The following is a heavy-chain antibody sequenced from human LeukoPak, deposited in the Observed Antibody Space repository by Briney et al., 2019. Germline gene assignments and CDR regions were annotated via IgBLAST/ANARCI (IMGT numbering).Heavy chain of an antibody. CDR1: GFTVSSNY. CDR2: IYSGGST. Sequence: GGSLRLSCVASGFTVSSNYMSWVRQAPGKGLEWVSVIYSGGSTYYADSVKGRFTISRDNSKNTLYLQMNSLRAEDTAVYYCARAAVIVTGFDYWGQGTLVTVSS. CDR3: ARAAVIVTGFDY. V-gene: IGHV3-66*01. J-gene: IGHJ4*02. D-gene: IGHD3-16*02.